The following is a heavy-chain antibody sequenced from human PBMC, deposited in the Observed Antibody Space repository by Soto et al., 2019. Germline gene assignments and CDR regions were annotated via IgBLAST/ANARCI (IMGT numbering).Heavy chain of an antibody. CDR3: AKEGPDSSTER. J-gene: IGHJ4*02. V-gene: IGHV3-30*18. CDR2: ISYDGSNK. CDR1: GFTFSSYG. D-gene: IGHD6-13*01. Sequence: QVQLVESGGGVDQPGRSLRLSCAASGFTFSSYGMHWVRQAPGKGLEWVAVISYDGSNKYYADSVKGRFTISRDNSKNTLYQQMNSLRAEDTAVYYCAKEGPDSSTERWGQGTLVTVSS.